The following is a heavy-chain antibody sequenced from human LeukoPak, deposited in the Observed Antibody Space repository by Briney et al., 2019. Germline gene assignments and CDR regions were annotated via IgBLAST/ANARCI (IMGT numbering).Heavy chain of an antibody. CDR3: ARSRFGGTYYNYYYMDV. J-gene: IGHJ6*03. D-gene: IGHD1-26*01. CDR1: GFTFSSYA. V-gene: IGHV3-23*01. Sequence: GGSLRLSCAASGFTFSSYAMSWVRQAPGKGLEWVSAISGSGGSTYYADSVKGRFTISRDNAANSLYLQMNSLRAEDTAVFYCARSRFGGTYYNYYYMDVWGKGTTVTVSS. CDR2: ISGSGGST.